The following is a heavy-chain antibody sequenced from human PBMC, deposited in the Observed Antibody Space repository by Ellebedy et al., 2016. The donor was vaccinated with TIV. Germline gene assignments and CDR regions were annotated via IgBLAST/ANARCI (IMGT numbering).Heavy chain of an antibody. CDR2: INADGSST. D-gene: IGHD2-21*02. CDR1: GITFSGLTFSSFW. CDR3: PKGQRVVTAPFDY. V-gene: IGHV3-74*01. J-gene: IGHJ4*01. Sequence: PGGSLRLSCAASGITFSGLTFSSFWMQWVRQPPGQGLVWVSRINADGSSTDYADSVKGRFTISRDNSKNTLYLQMNSLRAEDTAVYYCPKGQRVVTAPFDYWGHGTLVTVSS.